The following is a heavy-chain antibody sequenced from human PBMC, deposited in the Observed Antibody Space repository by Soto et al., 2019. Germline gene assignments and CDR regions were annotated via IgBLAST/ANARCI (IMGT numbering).Heavy chain of an antibody. CDR1: GFTFSSYS. CDR2: ISSRNSTK. V-gene: IGHV3-48*01. CDR3: ARHPERIAEIGGFDP. D-gene: IGHD6-13*01. J-gene: IGHJ5*02. Sequence: GGSLRLSCAASGFTFSSYSMNWVRQAPGKGLEWVSYISSRNSTKYYADTVKGRITISKENAKKSQKLQKNSLRAEDTAVYYCARHPERIAEIGGFDPWGQGT.